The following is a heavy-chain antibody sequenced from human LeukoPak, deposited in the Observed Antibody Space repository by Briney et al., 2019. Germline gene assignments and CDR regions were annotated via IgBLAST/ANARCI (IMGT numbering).Heavy chain of an antibody. CDR3: ARGAYGDYVAFDI. CDR2: IYSGGST. J-gene: IGHJ3*02. CDR1: GFTVSSNY. Sequence: GGSLRLSCAASGFTVSSNYMSWVRQAPGKGLEWVSVIYSGGSTYYADSVKGRFTISRDNSKDTLYLQMNSLRAEDTAVYYCARGAYGDYVAFDIRGQGTMVTVSS. V-gene: IGHV3-53*01. D-gene: IGHD4-17*01.